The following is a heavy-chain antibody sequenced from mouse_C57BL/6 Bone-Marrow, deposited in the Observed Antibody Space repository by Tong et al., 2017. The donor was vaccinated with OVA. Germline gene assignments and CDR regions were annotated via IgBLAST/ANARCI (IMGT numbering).Heavy chain of an antibody. D-gene: IGHD1-1*01. CDR1: GFTFSDYG. Sequence: EVQLQESGGGLVQPGGSRKLSCAASGFTFSDYGMAWVRQAPGKGPEWVAFISNLAYSIYYADTVTGRFTISRDNPKNTLYLQMSRLRSEDTALYYCARHYYGSRYYFDYWGQGTTLTVSS. CDR3: ARHYYGSRYYFDY. V-gene: IGHV5-15*01. CDR2: ISNLAYSI. J-gene: IGHJ2*01.